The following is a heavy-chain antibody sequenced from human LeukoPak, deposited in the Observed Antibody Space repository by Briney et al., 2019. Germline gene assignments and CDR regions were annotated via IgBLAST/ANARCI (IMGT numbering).Heavy chain of an antibody. CDR3: ARLPDYYDSSGINWVYFDY. Sequence: PGGSLRLSCVASGITFSSYSMNWVRQAPGKGLEWVSYISSFSGTINYADSVKGRFTISRDNAKNSLYLQMNSLRAEDTAVYYCARLPDYYDSSGINWVYFDYWGQGTLVTVSS. CDR2: ISSFSGTI. J-gene: IGHJ4*02. CDR1: GITFSSYS. D-gene: IGHD3-22*01. V-gene: IGHV3-48*04.